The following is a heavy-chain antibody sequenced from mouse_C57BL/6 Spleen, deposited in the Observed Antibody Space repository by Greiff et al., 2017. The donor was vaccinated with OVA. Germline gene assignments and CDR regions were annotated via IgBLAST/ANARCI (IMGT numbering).Heavy chain of an antibody. CDR3: ARGNWDEGDY. Sequence: QVQLQQSGPELVKPGASVKISCKASGYAFSSSWMNWVKQRPGKGLEWIGRIYPGDGDTNYNGKFKGKATLTADKSSSTAYMQLSSLTSEDSAVYFCARGNWDEGDYWGQGTTLTVSS. D-gene: IGHD4-1*01. CDR2: IYPGDGDT. CDR1: GYAFSSSW. V-gene: IGHV1-82*01. J-gene: IGHJ2*01.